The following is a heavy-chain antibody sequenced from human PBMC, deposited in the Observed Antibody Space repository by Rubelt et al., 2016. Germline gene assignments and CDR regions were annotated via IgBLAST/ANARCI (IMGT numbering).Heavy chain of an antibody. V-gene: IGHV4-34*01. CDR1: GGSFSGYY. J-gene: IGHJ5*02. Sequence: QVQLQQWGAGLLKPSETLSLTCAVYGGSFSGYYWSWIRQPPGKGLEWIGEITHSGSTNYNPASKSRVTTSGDTARNQVSLKVGSVTAADTAVYYCARESTNGVCCRFDPWGQGTLVTVSS. CDR2: ITHSGST. CDR3: ARESTNGVCCRFDP. D-gene: IGHD2-8*01.